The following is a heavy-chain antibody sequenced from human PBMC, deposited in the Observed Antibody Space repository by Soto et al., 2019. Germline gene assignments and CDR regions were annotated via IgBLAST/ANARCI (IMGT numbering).Heavy chain of an antibody. J-gene: IGHJ5*02. V-gene: IGHV4-34*01. D-gene: IGHD6-13*01. CDR2: INHSGST. CDR3: ARAYSSSWYFGRFDP. Sequence: SETLSLTCAVYGGSFSGYYWSWIRQPPGKGLEWIGEINHSGSTNYNPSLKSRVTISVDTSKNQFSLKLSSVTAADTAVYYCARAYSSSWYFGRFDPWGQGTLVTSPQ. CDR1: GGSFSGYY.